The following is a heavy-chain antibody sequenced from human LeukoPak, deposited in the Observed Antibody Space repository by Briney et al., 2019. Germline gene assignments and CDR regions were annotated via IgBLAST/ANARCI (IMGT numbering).Heavy chain of an antibody. CDR3: ARAVRYQNWFDP. D-gene: IGHD3-9*01. J-gene: IGHJ5*02. CDR1: GGSISSSSYY. Sequence: SETLSLTCTVSGGSISSSSYYWSWIRQPPGKGLEWIGYIYYSGSTNYNPSLKSRVTISVDTSKNQFSLKLSSVTAADTAVYYCARAVRYQNWFDPWGQGTLVTVSS. CDR2: IYYSGST. V-gene: IGHV4-61*01.